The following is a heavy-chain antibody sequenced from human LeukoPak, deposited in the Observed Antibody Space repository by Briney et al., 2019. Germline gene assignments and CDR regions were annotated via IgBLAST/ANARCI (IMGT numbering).Heavy chain of an antibody. CDR3: GTTNYNPSLKSRVTISVDTSKNQFSLKLSSVTAADTAVYYCARVPVIEVAATDWFDP. J-gene: IGHJ5*02. CDR2: IYYSGST. V-gene: IGHV4-59*01. D-gene: IGHD3-10*01. Sequence: SETLSLTCTVSGGSISSYYWSWIRQPPGKGLEWIGYIYYSGSTNYNPSLKSRVTISVDTSSNQYSLKISSVTEPATAMYYGGTTNYNPSLKSRVTISVDTSKNQFSLKLSSVTAADTAVYYCARVPVIEVAATDWFDPWGQGTLVTVSS. CDR1: GGSISSYY.